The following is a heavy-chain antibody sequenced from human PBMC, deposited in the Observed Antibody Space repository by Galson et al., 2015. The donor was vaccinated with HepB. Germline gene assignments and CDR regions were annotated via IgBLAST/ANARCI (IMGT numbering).Heavy chain of an antibody. CDR3: TTDYDYVWGSYRHDY. J-gene: IGHJ4*02. CDR1: GFTFSNAW. V-gene: IGHV3-15*01. Sequence: SLRLSCAASGFTFSNAWMSWVRQAPGKGLEWVGRIKSNTDGGTTDYAAPVKGRFTISRDDSKNTLYLQMNSLKTEDTAVYYCTTDYDYVWGSYRHDYWGQGTLVTVSS. CDR2: IKSNTDGGTT. D-gene: IGHD3-16*02.